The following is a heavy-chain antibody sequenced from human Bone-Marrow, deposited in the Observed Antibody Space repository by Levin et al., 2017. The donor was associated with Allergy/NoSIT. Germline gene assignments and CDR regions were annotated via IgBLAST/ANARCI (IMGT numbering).Heavy chain of an antibody. V-gene: IGHV1-18*01. CDR2: ISAYNGNT. Sequence: GESLKISCKASGYTFTSYGISWVRQAPGQGLEWMGWISAYNGNTNYAQKLQGRVTMTTDTSTSTAYMELRSLRSDDTAVYYCARDESSGWYDYWGQGTLVTVSS. J-gene: IGHJ4*02. CDR3: ARDESSGWYDY. D-gene: IGHD6-19*01. CDR1: GYTFTSYG.